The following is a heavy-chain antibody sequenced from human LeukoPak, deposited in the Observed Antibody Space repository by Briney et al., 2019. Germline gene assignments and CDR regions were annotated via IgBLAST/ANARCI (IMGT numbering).Heavy chain of an antibody. Sequence: GESLKISCKGSGYSFTSYWIGWVRQMPGKGLEWMGIIYPGDSDTRYSPSFQGQVTISADKSISTAYLQWSSLKASDTAMYYCARRWMITFGGATFDYWGQGTLVTVSS. J-gene: IGHJ4*02. D-gene: IGHD3-16*01. CDR2: IYPGDSDT. V-gene: IGHV5-51*01. CDR3: ARRWMITFGGATFDY. CDR1: GYSFTSYW.